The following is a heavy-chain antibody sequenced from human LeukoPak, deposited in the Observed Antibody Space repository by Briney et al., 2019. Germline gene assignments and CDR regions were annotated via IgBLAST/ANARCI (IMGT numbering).Heavy chain of an antibody. D-gene: IGHD3-10*01. CDR2: IYYSGST. CDR1: GGSISSSSYY. J-gene: IGHJ4*02. V-gene: IGHV4-39*07. Sequence: PSETLSLTCTVSGGSISSSSYYWGWIRQPPGKGLEWIGSIYYSGSTYYNPSLKSRVTISVDTSKNQFSLKLSSVTAADTAVYYCARGLTMVRGNRFDYWGQGTLVTVSS. CDR3: ARGLTMVRGNRFDY.